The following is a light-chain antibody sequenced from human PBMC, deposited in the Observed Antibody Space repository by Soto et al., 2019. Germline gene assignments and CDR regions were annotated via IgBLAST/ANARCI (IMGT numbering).Light chain of an antibody. J-gene: IGKJ4*01. V-gene: IGKV3-20*01. Sequence: IVLTQSPGTLSLSPGAIATVSCRASQSVSSDYLAWYQQRPGQAPRLLIYAASSRATGIPDRFSGSGSGTDFTLTISRLESEDFAVYYCQQYNNWPPLTFGGGTKVDI. CDR2: AAS. CDR1: QSVSSDY. CDR3: QQYNNWPPLT.